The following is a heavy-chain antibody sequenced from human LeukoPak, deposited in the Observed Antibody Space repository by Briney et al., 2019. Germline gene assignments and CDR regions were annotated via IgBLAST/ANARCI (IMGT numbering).Heavy chain of an antibody. V-gene: IGHV4-59*08. CDR3: ARRAGTGDRDYCDS. CDR2: ISYTGSL. J-gene: IGHJ4*02. CDR1: GDTVSSSY. D-gene: IGHD3/OR15-3a*01. Sequence: SSETLSLTCTVSGDTVSSSYWSWFRQPPRKGLEWIGYISYTGSLKYNPSLKSRLTISVDTSKNQFSLRLSSVTAADAAIYYCARRAGTGDRDYCDSWGQGTLVTVSS.